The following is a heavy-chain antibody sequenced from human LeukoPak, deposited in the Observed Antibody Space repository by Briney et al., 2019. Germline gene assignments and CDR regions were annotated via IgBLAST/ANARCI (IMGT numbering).Heavy chain of an antibody. Sequence: PGGSLRLSCAASGFTFSSSAVSWVRQAPGKGLEWVSGISGSGDNTYYADSVKGRFTISRDNSKNTLYVQVNSLGTEDTAAYYCAKGSYYDSSGSFYFDYWGQGTLVTVSS. D-gene: IGHD3-22*01. CDR1: GFTFSSSA. V-gene: IGHV3-23*01. CDR2: ISGSGDNT. J-gene: IGHJ4*02. CDR3: AKGSYYDSSGSFYFDY.